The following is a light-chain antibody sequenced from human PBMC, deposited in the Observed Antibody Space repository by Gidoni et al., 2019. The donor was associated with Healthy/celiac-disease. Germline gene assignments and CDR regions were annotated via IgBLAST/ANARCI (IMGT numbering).Light chain of an antibody. CDR1: QSISSW. CDR2: KAS. V-gene: IGKV1-5*03. Sequence: DIQMNQSPSTLSAYVGDRVTITCRASQSISSWLAWYQQKPGKAPKLLIYKASSLESGVPSMFSCSGSGTEFTLTISSLQPDDFATYYCQQYNSYPWTFGQGTKVEIK. J-gene: IGKJ1*01. CDR3: QQYNSYPWT.